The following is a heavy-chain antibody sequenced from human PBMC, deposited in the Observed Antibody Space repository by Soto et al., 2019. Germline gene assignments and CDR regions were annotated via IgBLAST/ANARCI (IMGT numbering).Heavy chain of an antibody. CDR1: GYTFTSYG. D-gene: IGHD4-4*01. CDR3: ARDRSNPPYYYYYMDV. V-gene: IGHV1-18*01. J-gene: IGHJ6*03. CDR2: ISAYNGNT. Sequence: ASVKVSCKASGYTFTSYGISWVRQAPGQGLEWMGWISAYNGNTNYAQKLQGRVTMTTDTSTSTAYMELRSLRSDDTAVYYCARDRSNPPYYYYYMDVWGKGATVTVSS.